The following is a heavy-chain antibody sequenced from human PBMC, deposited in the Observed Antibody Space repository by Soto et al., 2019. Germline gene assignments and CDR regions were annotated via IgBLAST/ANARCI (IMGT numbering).Heavy chain of an antibody. J-gene: IGHJ6*03. D-gene: IGHD2-2*01. CDR1: GGTFSSYT. CDR2: IIPILGIA. V-gene: IGHV1-69*04. CDR3: ARDCSSTSCYRGYYYYYYMDV. Sequence: SVKVSCKASGGTFSSYTISWVRQAPGQGLEWMGRIIPILGIANYAQKFQGRVTITADKSTSTAYMELSSLRSEDTAVYYCARDCSSTSCYRGYYYYYYMDVWGKGTTVTVSS.